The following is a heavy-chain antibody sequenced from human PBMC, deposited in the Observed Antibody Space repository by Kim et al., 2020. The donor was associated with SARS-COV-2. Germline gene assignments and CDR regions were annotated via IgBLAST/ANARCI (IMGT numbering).Heavy chain of an antibody. CDR3: ARASNYYFDY. V-gene: IGHV5-51*01. CDR2: DT. Sequence: DTRYSPSFQGQVTISADKSISTAYLQWSSLKASDTAMYYCARASNYYFDYWGQGTLVTVSS. J-gene: IGHJ4*02. D-gene: IGHD1-7*01.